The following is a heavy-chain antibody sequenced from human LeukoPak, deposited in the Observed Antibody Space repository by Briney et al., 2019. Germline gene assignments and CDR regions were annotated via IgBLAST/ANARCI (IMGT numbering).Heavy chain of an antibody. CDR3: ATVFYYDSSIDY. Sequence: GGSLRLSCAASGFTFSSYGMSWVRQAPGKGLEWVANIKQDGSEKYYVDSVKGRFTISRDNAKNSLYLQMNSLRAEDTAVYYCATVFYYDSSIDYWGQGTLVTVSS. D-gene: IGHD3-22*01. CDR1: GFTFSSYG. CDR2: IKQDGSEK. V-gene: IGHV3-7*01. J-gene: IGHJ4*02.